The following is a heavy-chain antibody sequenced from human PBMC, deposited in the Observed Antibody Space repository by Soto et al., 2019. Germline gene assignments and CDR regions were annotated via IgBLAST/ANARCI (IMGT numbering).Heavy chain of an antibody. CDR3: ARDLGPTGDAFDI. V-gene: IGHV1-18*01. CDR1: GYTCTIYG. CDR2: ISAYNGNT. J-gene: IGHJ3*02. D-gene: IGHD7-27*01. Sequence: GASVKVSCKASGYTCTIYGISCVLQAPGQGLEWMGWISAYNGNTNYAQKLQGRVTMTTDTSTSTAYMELRSLRSDDTAVYYCARDLGPTGDAFDIWGQGTMVTVSS.